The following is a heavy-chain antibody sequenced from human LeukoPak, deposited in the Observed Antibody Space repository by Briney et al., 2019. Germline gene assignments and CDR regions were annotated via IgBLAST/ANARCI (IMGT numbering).Heavy chain of an antibody. Sequence: GGSLRLSCAASGFTFSTYWMHWVRQAPGKGLVGVSRINSDGSSTTYADSVKGRFTISRDNSKNTLYLQMNSLRAEDTAVYYCAKDGSGGAPFDYWGQGTLVTVSS. J-gene: IGHJ4*02. D-gene: IGHD3-10*01. CDR2: INSDGSST. CDR3: AKDGSGGAPFDY. CDR1: GFTFSTYW. V-gene: IGHV3-74*01.